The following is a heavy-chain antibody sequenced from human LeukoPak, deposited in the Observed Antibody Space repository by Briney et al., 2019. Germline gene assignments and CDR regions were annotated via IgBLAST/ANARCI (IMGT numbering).Heavy chain of an antibody. J-gene: IGHJ3*02. Sequence: PGGSLRLSCAASGFTFSRDWMHWVRQAPGKGLVWVSSISSSSSYIYYADSVKGRFTISRDNAKNSLYLQMNSLRAEDTAVYYCARVRLRYFDWLLEAFDIWGQGTMVTVSS. V-gene: IGHV3-21*01. CDR2: ISSSSSYI. CDR1: GFTFSRDW. D-gene: IGHD3-9*01. CDR3: ARVRLRYFDWLLEAFDI.